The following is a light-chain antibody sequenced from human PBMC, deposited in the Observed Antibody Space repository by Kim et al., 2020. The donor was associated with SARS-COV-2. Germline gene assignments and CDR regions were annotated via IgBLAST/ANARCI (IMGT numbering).Light chain of an antibody. Sequence: DIQMTQSPSSLSASLGDRVTITCQASQDISNYLNWYQQKPGKAPKLLIYDASNLETGVPSRFSGSGSGTDFTFTISSLQPVDIATYYCQQYDNLPPLTFGQGTRLEIK. CDR2: DAS. J-gene: IGKJ5*01. V-gene: IGKV1-33*01. CDR1: QDISNY. CDR3: QQYDNLPPLT.